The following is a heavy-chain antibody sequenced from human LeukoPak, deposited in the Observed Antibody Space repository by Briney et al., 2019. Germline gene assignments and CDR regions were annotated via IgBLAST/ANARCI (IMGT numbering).Heavy chain of an antibody. Sequence: PGGSLRLSCSASGFTFSDYPMHWVRQAPGKGLEYVSAITNNGGNTYYADSVKGRFTISRDNSKNTLYLQMNSLRAEDTAVYYCARDFTDGDYYFDYWGQGTLVTVSS. CDR2: ITNNGGNT. D-gene: IGHD4-17*01. CDR1: GFTFSDYP. CDR3: ARDFTDGDYYFDY. V-gene: IGHV3-64*04. J-gene: IGHJ4*02.